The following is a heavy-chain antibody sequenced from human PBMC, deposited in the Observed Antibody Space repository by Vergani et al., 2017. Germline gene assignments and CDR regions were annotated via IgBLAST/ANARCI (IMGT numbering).Heavy chain of an antibody. CDR1: GGSISSSSYY. V-gene: IGHV4-39*07. D-gene: IGHD1-7*01. Sequence: QLQLQESGPGLVKPSETLSLTCTVSGGSISSSSYYWGWIRQPPGKGLEWIGSIYYSGSTYYNPSLKSRVTISVDTSKNQFSLKLSSVTAADTAVYYCATRYNWNYDDYYYGMDVWGQGTTVTVSS. CDR3: ATRYNWNYDDYYYGMDV. CDR2: IYYSGST. J-gene: IGHJ6*02.